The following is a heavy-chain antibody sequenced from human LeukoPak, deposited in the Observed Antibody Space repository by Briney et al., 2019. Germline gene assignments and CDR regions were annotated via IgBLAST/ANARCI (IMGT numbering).Heavy chain of an antibody. J-gene: IGHJ4*02. CDR1: RFTVSTNY. V-gene: IGHV3-66*01. D-gene: IGHD4-17*01. Sequence: GGSLRLSCAASRFTVSTNYMSWVRQAPGKGLEWVSVIYSGGRTYYADSVKGRFTISRDNSKNTLYLQMNSLRAEDTAVYYCAKDLPPGDYGDYPYFDYWGQGTLVTVSS. CDR2: IYSGGRT. CDR3: AKDLPPGDYGDYPYFDY.